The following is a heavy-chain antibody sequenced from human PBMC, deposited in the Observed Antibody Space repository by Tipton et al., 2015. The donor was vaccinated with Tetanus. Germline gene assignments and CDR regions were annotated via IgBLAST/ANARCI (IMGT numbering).Heavy chain of an antibody. CDR1: GFTFSTSW. CDR3: ATGITFDY. J-gene: IGHJ4*02. D-gene: IGHD3-10*01. CDR2: IKSDGITT. Sequence: SLRLSCVASGFTFSTSWMHWVRQVPGKGLEWVSRIKSDGITTSYLDSVKGRFTISRDTGKNSVHLLMESLRADDTAIYYCATGITFDYWGQGALVTVSS. V-gene: IGHV3-74*01.